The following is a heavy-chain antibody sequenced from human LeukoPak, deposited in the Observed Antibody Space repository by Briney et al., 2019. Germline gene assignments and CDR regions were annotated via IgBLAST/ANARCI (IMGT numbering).Heavy chain of an antibody. V-gene: IGHV3-23*01. CDR2: ISGSGDST. Sequence: GGSLRLSCPASGFTFSTYAMTWVRQAPGKGLEWVSSISGSGDSTYYADSVKGRFTISRDNSKNTLYLQMNSLRADDTALYHCARDSGSYLQPTDYWGQGTLVTVSS. D-gene: IGHD1-26*01. CDR3: ARDSGSYLQPTDY. CDR1: GFTFSTYA. J-gene: IGHJ4*02.